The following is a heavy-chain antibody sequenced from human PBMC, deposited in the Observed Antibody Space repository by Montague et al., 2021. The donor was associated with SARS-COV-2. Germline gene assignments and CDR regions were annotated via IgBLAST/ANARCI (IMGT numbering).Heavy chain of an antibody. CDR3: ARQGRYFDWLLMARGHQRTEGVDY. Sequence: SLRLSCAASGFTFSDYYMSWIRQAPGKGLEWVSYISSSSYTNYADSVKGRFTISRDNAKNSLYLQMNSPRAEDTAVYYCARQGRYFDWLLMARGHQRTEGVDYWGQGTLVTVSS. J-gene: IGHJ4*02. D-gene: IGHD3-9*01. CDR2: ISSSSYT. CDR1: GFTFSDYY. V-gene: IGHV3-11*03.